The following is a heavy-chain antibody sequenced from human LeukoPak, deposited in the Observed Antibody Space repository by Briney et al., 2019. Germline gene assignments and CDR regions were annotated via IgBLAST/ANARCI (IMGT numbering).Heavy chain of an antibody. CDR2: ISGSGGST. J-gene: IGHJ4*02. V-gene: IGHV3-23*01. D-gene: IGHD2-2*01. Sequence: GGTLRLSCAASGFTFSSYGMSWVRQAPGKGLEWVSAISGSGGSTYYADSVKGRFTISRDNSKNTLYLRMNSLRAEDTAVYYCAKSTNCSSTSCYARLGYYFDYWGQGTLVTVSS. CDR1: GFTFSSYG. CDR3: AKSTNCSSTSCYARLGYYFDY.